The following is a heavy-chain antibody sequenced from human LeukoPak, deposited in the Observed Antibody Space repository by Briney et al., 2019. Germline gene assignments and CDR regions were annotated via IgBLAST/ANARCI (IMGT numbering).Heavy chain of an antibody. V-gene: IGHV3-74*01. CDR3: ARAPRYCSNGVCYFYYGMDV. CDR1: GLTFSSYW. Sequence: GGSLRLSCAASGLTFSSYWMHWVRQAPGKGLVWVSRINSDGGSTSYADSVKGRFTISRDNAKNTLYLQMNSLRAEDTAVYYCARAPRYCSNGVCYFYYGMDVWGQGTTVTVSS. D-gene: IGHD2-8*01. J-gene: IGHJ6*02. CDR2: INSDGGST.